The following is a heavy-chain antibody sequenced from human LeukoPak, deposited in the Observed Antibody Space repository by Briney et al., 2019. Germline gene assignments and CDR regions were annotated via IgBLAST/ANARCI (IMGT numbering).Heavy chain of an antibody. J-gene: IGHJ4*02. Sequence: GRSLRLSCVASGFTFSNYGLHWVRQAPGKGLEWVAFIQFDGSDEHYSDSVKGRFTISRDNSKNTLFLQMNNLRTEDTSVYYCAEDQKLQPFHYWGQGTLVTVSS. V-gene: IGHV3-30*04. CDR2: IQFDGSDE. D-gene: IGHD6-13*01. CDR1: GFTFSNYG. CDR3: AEDQKLQPFHY.